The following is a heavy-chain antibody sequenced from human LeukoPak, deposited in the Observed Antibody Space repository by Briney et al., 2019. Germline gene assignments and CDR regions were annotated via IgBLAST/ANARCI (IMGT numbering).Heavy chain of an antibody. CDR3: ARYHYDSSGYPYYFDY. J-gene: IGHJ4*02. CDR1: GFTFTNNA. D-gene: IGHD3-22*01. Sequence: GGSLRLSCAMSGFTFTNNAMTWVRQAPGQGLEWVSVIYSGGSTYYADSVQGRFTVSRDNSKNTVFLQLNSLRAEDTAVYYCARYHYDSSGYPYYFDYWGQGTLVTVSS. CDR2: IYSGGST. V-gene: IGHV3-53*01.